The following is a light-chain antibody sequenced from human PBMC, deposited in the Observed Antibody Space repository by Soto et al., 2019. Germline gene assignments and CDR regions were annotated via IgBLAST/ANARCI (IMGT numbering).Light chain of an antibody. CDR3: HQYGTAPLT. J-gene: IGKJ3*01. CDR2: GAS. CDR1: QSFSSGY. V-gene: IGKV3-20*01. Sequence: EIVLTQSPGTLSLSPGERATLSCRASQSFSSGYLAWYQQKPGQAPRLLIYGASSRATGIPDRFSGSGSGTDFTLTISRLEPEDFAVYYCHQYGTAPLTFGPGTKVDI.